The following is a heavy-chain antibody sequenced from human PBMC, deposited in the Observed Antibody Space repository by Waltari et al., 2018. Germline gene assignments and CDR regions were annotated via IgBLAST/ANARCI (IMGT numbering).Heavy chain of an antibody. Sequence: QVQLVQSGAEVKKPGSSVKVSCKASGGTFSSYAITWVRQAPGQGLEWMGGRVAHLSPANYAPKFKGRVTLTADESTSTAYMEVSRLISEDTAVYYCARGVGPGGYYYYYYMDVWGKGTTVTVSS. CDR2: RVAHLSPA. CDR3: ARGVGPGGYYYYYYMDV. D-gene: IGHD3-16*01. J-gene: IGHJ6*03. V-gene: IGHV1-69*01. CDR1: GGTFSSYA.